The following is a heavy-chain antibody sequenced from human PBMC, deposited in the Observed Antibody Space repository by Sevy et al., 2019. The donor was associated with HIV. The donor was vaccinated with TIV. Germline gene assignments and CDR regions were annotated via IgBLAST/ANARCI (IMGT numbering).Heavy chain of an antibody. CDR1: GYTFTGYY. Sequence: ASVKVSCKASGYTFTGYYMHWVRQAPGQGLEWMGRINPNSGGTNYAQKFLGRVTMTRDTSISTAYMELSRLRSDDTAVYYCARHDPVDIVVVPAALDWFDPWGQGTLVTVSS. CDR3: ARHDPVDIVVVPAALDWFDP. V-gene: IGHV1-2*06. J-gene: IGHJ5*02. D-gene: IGHD2-2*01. CDR2: INPNSGGT.